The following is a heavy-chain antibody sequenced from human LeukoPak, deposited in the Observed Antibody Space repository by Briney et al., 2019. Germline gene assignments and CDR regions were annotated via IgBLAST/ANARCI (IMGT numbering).Heavy chain of an antibody. CDR1: GFTFDDYT. Sequence: GGSLRLSCAASGFTFDDYTMHWVSQAPGKGLEWVCLISWDGGSTYYADSVKGRFTISRDNSKNSLYLQMNSLRTEDTALYYCAKDITSDYRADPYFDYWGQGTLVTVSS. J-gene: IGHJ4*02. CDR3: AKDITSDYRADPYFDY. D-gene: IGHD4-11*01. CDR2: ISWDGGST. V-gene: IGHV3-43*01.